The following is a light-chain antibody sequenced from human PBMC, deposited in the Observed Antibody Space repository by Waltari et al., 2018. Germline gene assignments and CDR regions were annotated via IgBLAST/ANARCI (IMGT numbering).Light chain of an antibody. CDR2: KFS. Sequence: VVLTRSPLSLPVLFGKRASFSCRSIKSLLHSDGNTYLNWFQQRPGQSPRRLIYKFSNRDSGVPDRISGSGSGTDVTLKISRVEAEDVVVYYCMQDTHWPRTFGQGTRLEI. CDR1: KSLLHSDGNTY. V-gene: IGKV2-30*02. J-gene: IGKJ2*01. CDR3: MQDTHWPRT.